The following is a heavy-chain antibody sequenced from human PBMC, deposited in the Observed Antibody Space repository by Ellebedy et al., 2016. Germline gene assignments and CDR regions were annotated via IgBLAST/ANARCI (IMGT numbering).Heavy chain of an antibody. J-gene: IGHJ4*02. V-gene: IGHV4-34*01. D-gene: IGHD1-1*01. CDR3: ARGAGTLDY. Sequence: GSLRLSXAVYGGSFSGYYWSWVRQPPGKGLEWIGEIYHSGSTNYNPSLKSRVTISVDKSKNQFSLKLSSVTAADTAVYYCARGAGTLDYWGQGTLVTVSS. CDR2: IYHSGST. CDR1: GGSFSGYY.